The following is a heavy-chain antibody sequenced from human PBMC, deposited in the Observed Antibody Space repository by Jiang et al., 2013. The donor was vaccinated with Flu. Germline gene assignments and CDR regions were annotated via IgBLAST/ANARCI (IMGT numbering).Heavy chain of an antibody. CDR1: GFTFSNFA. V-gene: IGHV3-23*01. Sequence: VQLLESGGDLVQPGESLRLSCAASGFTFSNFAMNWVRQAPGKGLEWVSTIRGSRGNTYYADSVKGRFTISRDNSENTLYLQMNSLRAEDTAIYYCTKDLYDSTGYYYFDCWGQGTLVTVSS. CDR2: IRGSRGNT. D-gene: IGHD3-22*01. CDR3: TKDLYDSTGYYYFDC. J-gene: IGHJ4*02.